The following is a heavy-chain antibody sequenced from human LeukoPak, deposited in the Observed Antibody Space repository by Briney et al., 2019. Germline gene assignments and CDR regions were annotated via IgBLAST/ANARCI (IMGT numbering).Heavy chain of an antibody. Sequence: ASVKVSCKASGYTFTGYYMHWVRQAPGQGLEWMGWINPNSGGTNYAQKFQGRVTMTRDTSISTAYMELSSLRSEDTAVYYCARAGYGSGSYYDYWGQGTLVTVSS. V-gene: IGHV1-2*02. D-gene: IGHD3-10*01. CDR1: GYTFTGYY. J-gene: IGHJ4*02. CDR3: ARAGYGSGSYYDY. CDR2: INPNSGGT.